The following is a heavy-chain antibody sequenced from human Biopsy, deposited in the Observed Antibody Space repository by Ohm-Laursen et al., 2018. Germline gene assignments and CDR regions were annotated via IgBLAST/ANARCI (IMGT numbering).Heavy chain of an antibody. D-gene: IGHD3-22*01. CDR1: GGSFSGYY. CDR2: INHRGST. Sequence: SDALSLTCAVYGGSFSGYYWSWIRQPPGKGLEWIGEINHRGSTNYNPSLKSRVTISVDTSKNQFSLKLRSVTAADTAVYYCARGVDYYDPYHYYALDVWGQGTTVTVSS. J-gene: IGHJ6*02. V-gene: IGHV4-34*01. CDR3: ARGVDYYDPYHYYALDV.